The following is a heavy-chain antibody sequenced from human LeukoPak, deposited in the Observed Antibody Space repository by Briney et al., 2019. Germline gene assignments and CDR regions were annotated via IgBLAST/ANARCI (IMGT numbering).Heavy chain of an antibody. J-gene: IGHJ4*02. D-gene: IGHD5-18*01. V-gene: IGHV3-23*01. CDR3: AEGYNYGYGY. CDR1: GFTFSSYA. Sequence: GGSLRLSCAASGFTFSSYAMSWVRQAPGKGLEWVSAISGSGGSTYYADSVEGRFTISRDNSKNTLYLQMNSLRAEDTAVYYCAEGYNYGYGYWGQGTLVTVSS. CDR2: ISGSGGST.